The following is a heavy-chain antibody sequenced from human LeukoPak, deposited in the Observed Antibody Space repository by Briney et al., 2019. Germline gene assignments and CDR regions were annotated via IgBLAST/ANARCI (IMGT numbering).Heavy chain of an antibody. Sequence: KTSETLSLTCTVSGGSISSYYWSWIRQPPGKGLEWIGYIYYSGGTNYNPSLKSRVTISVDTSKNQFSLKLSSVTAADTAVYYCARRANTAMANWGQGTLVTVSS. V-gene: IGHV4-59*01. CDR2: IYYSGGT. CDR1: GGSISSYY. D-gene: IGHD5-18*01. J-gene: IGHJ4*02. CDR3: ARRANTAMAN.